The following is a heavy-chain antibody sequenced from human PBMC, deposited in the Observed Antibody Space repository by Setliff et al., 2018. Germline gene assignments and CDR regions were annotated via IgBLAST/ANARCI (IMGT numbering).Heavy chain of an antibody. CDR3: AREIRNMCYFDS. V-gene: IGHV1-69*05. Sequence: SVKVSCKASGGTFSSYGISWVRQAPGQGLEWMGGTIPMFGTTNYARKFQGRVTIITDESTSTAYMDLSSLTSDDTAIYYCAREIRNMCYFDSWGRGTLVTSPQ. CDR2: TIPMFGTT. D-gene: IGHD3-10*01. CDR1: GGTFSSYG. J-gene: IGHJ4*01.